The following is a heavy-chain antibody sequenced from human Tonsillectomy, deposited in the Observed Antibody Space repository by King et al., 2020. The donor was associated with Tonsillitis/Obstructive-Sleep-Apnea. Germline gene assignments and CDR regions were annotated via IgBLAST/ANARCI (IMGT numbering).Heavy chain of an antibody. Sequence: QLVQSGGGVVQPGRSLRLSCAASGFTLSDYAMHWVRQAPGKGLQWVAVMSYDGSTKYYADSVKVRFTIASDKSKNTLDLQMNSLRGEDTAVYYCAKSRGSSSGFDFFFDYWGQGTLVTVSS. CDR1: GFTLSDYA. CDR3: AKSRGSSSGFDFFFDY. J-gene: IGHJ4*02. CDR2: MSYDGSTK. D-gene: IGHD6-6*01. V-gene: IGHV3-30*04.